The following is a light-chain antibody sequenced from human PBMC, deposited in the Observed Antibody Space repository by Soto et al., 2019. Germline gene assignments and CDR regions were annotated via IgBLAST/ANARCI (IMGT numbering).Light chain of an antibody. CDR3: SSYTSGSTPYV. V-gene: IGLV2-14*03. Sequence: QSALTQPASVSGSPGHSITISCTGTSSDVGGYNYVSWYQQHPGKAPKLMIYDVKNRPAGVSNRFSGSKSGNTASLTIYGLQAEDEADYYCSSYTSGSTPYVFGTGTKVTVL. CDR2: DVK. J-gene: IGLJ1*01. CDR1: SSDVGGYNY.